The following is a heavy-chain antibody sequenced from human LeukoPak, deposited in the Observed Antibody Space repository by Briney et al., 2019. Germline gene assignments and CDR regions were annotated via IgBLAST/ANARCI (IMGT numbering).Heavy chain of an antibody. J-gene: IGHJ4*02. CDR2: LYYSGST. D-gene: IGHD5-12*01. CDR3: ARQAISGYDPPPFDS. Sequence: PSETLSLTCTVSGGSISSSTYYWGWIRQPPGKALEWIGNLYYSGSTYYNPSLKSRVTISVDTPKNQFSLKLSSVTAADTALYYCARQAISGYDPPPFDSWGQGALVTVSS. CDR1: GGSISSSTYY. V-gene: IGHV4-39*01.